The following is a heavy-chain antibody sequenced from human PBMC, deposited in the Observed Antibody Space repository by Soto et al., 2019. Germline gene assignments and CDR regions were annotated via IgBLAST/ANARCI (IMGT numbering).Heavy chain of an antibody. CDR1: GFTFGTTD. V-gene: IGHV3-23*01. D-gene: IGHD3-10*01. CDR3: VKNSGWFNT. CDR2: IDGSGGIT. Sequence: QLLQSGGGLVQPGGSLTLSCAASGFTFGTTDMSWVRQAPEEGLEWVSTIDGSGGITYYADSVKGRFTISRDNSRNTVYLQMNSLRGDDTALYYCVKNSGWFNTWDQGALVTVSS. J-gene: IGHJ5*02.